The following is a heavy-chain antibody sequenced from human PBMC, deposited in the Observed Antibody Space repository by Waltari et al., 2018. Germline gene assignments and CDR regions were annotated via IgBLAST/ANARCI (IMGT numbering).Heavy chain of an antibody. CDR2: IYYSGST. Sequence: QVQLQESGPGLVKPSQTLSLTCTVSGGSISSGGYYWSWIRPHPGKGLGWIGYIYYSGSTYYNPSLKSRVTISVDTSKNQFSLKLSSVTAADTAVYYCAREGEYGSGSYYERDYYYMDVWGKGTTVTVSS. CDR3: AREGEYGSGSYYERDYYYMDV. J-gene: IGHJ6*03. V-gene: IGHV4-31*03. CDR1: GGSISSGGYY. D-gene: IGHD3-10*01.